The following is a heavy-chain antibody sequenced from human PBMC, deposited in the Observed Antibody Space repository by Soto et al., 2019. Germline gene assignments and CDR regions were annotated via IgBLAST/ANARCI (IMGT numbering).Heavy chain of an antibody. CDR3: ARDHGSSSSLGMDV. Sequence: GASVGVPCNVSGGPFSSYVISWVRPAPGQGLEWMGGIIPIFGTANYAQKFQGRVTITADESTSTAYMELSSLRSEDTAVYYCARDHGSSSSLGMDVWGQGTTVTVSS. D-gene: IGHD6-6*01. CDR1: GGPFSSYV. CDR2: IIPIFGTA. J-gene: IGHJ6*02. V-gene: IGHV1-69*13.